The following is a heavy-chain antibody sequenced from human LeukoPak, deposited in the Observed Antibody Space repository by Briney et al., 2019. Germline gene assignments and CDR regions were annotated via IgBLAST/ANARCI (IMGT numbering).Heavy chain of an antibody. V-gene: IGHV1-24*01. CDR2: FDPEDGET. CDR1: GYTLTELS. J-gene: IGHJ4*02. CDR3: ATKVLRSGYTYGFGNY. D-gene: IGHD5-18*01. Sequence: GASVKVSCKVSGYTLTELSMHWVRQAPGKGLEWMGGFDPEDGETIYAQKFQGRVTMTEDTSTDTAYMELSSLRSEDTAVYYCATKVLRSGYTYGFGNYWGQGTLVTVSP.